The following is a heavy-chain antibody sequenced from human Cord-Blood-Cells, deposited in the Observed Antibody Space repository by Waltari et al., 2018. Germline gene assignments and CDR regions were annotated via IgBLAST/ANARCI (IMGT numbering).Heavy chain of an antibody. CDR1: GYTFTSYD. Sequence: QVQLVQSGAEVKKPGASVKVSCKASGYTFTSYDINWVRQATVQGLERRGRINPNSGNTGYAQKCQGRVTMTRNTSTSTAYMELSSLRSEDTAVYYCARPSTGDRGAFDIWGQGTMVTVSS. D-gene: IGHD7-27*01. CDR3: ARPSTGDRGAFDI. CDR2: INPNSGNT. J-gene: IGHJ3*02. V-gene: IGHV1-8*01.